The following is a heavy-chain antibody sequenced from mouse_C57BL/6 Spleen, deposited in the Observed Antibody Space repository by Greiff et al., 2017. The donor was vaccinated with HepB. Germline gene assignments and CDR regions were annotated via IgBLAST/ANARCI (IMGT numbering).Heavy chain of an antibody. Sequence: QVHVKQPGTELVKPGASVKLSCKASGYTFTSYWMHWVKQRPGQGLEWIGNINPSNGGTNYNEKFKSKATLTVDKSSSTAYMQLSSLTSEDSAVYYCARSSITTGSEGFAYWGQGTLVTVSA. V-gene: IGHV1-53*01. CDR2: INPSNGGT. J-gene: IGHJ3*01. D-gene: IGHD1-1*01. CDR1: GYTFTSYW. CDR3: ARSSITTGSEGFAY.